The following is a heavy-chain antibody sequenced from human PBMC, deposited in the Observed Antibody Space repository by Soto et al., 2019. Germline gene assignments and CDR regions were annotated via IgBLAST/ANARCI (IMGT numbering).Heavy chain of an antibody. D-gene: IGHD1-1*01. Sequence: GGSLRLSCAASGFTFSSYDMHWVRQATGKGLEWVSAIGTAGDTYYPGSVKGRFTISRENAKNSLYLQMNSLRAEDTAVYYCTTGVYLRYNWNDAAFDIWGQGAMVTVSS. CDR1: GFTFSSYD. J-gene: IGHJ3*02. CDR3: TTGVYLRYNWNDAAFDI. CDR2: IGTAGDT. V-gene: IGHV3-13*01.